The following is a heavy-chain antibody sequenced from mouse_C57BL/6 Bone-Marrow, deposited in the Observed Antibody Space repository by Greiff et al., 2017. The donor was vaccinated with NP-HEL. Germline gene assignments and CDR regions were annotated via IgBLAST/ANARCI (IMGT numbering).Heavy chain of an antibody. D-gene: IGHD2-5*01. Sequence: QVQLQQSGAELVRPGASVTLSCKASGYTFTDYEMHWVKQTPVHGLEWIGAIDPETGGTAYNQKFKGKAILTADKSSSTAYMGLRSLTSEDSAVYCCTSPLYYSKYVGAMDYWGQGTSVTVSS. CDR2: IDPETGGT. CDR1: GYTFTDYE. CDR3: TSPLYYSKYVGAMDY. J-gene: IGHJ4*01. V-gene: IGHV1-15*01.